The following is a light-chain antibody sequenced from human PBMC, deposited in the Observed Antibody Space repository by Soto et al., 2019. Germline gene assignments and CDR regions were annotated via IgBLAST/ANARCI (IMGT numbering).Light chain of an antibody. J-gene: IGKJ4*01. Sequence: EIVLTQSPATRSLSPGERATLSCRASQSVSSYLAWYQQKPGQAPRLLIYDASNRATGIPARFSGSGSGTDLTLTISSLEPEDFAVYYCQQRSNWPRGTFGGGTKVDIK. CDR1: QSVSSY. V-gene: IGKV3-11*01. CDR3: QQRSNWPRGT. CDR2: DAS.